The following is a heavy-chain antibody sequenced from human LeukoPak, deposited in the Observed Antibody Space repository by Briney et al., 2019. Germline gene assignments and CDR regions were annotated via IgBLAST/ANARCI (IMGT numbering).Heavy chain of an antibody. CDR2: IRSDNSYI. CDR3: VRDSRLDTIMVSFDM. D-gene: IGHD5-18*01. CDR1: GITFSRYS. V-gene: IGHV3-21*01. J-gene: IGHJ3*02. Sequence: GGSLRLSCAASGITFSRYSMNWVRQAPGKGLERVSSIRSDNSYIYYADSVKGRFIISRDNAKNSLYLQMNSLRAEDTAVYYCVRDSRLDTIMVSFDMWGQGTMVTVSS.